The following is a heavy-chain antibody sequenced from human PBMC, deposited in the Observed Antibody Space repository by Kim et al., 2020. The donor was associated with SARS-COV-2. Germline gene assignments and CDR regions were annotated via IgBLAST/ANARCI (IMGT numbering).Heavy chain of an antibody. J-gene: IGHJ4*02. CDR3: AKGGIAAVGVMS. D-gene: IGHD6-13*01. Sequence: GGSLRLSCAASGFTFDDYTMHWVRQAPGKGLEWVSLISWDGGSTYYADSVKGRFTISRDNSKNSLYLQMNSLRTEDTALYYCAKGGIAAVGVMSWGQGTLVTVSS. CDR1: GFTFDDYT. CDR2: ISWDGGST. V-gene: IGHV3-43*01.